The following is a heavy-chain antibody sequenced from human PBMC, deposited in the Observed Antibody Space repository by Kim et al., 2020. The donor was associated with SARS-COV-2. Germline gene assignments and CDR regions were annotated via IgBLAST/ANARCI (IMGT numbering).Heavy chain of an antibody. CDR2: INAGNGNT. V-gene: IGHV1-3*01. J-gene: IGHJ6*02. CDR1: GYTFTSYA. D-gene: IGHD2-2*01. Sequence: ASVKVSCKASGYTFTSYAMHWVRQAPGQRLEWMGWINAGNGNTKYSQKFQCRVTITRDTSASTAYMELSSLRSEDTAVYYCARSNIVVVPAAKVTAKRFYYYYGMDVWGQGTTVTVSS. CDR3: ARSNIVVVPAAKVTAKRFYYYYGMDV.